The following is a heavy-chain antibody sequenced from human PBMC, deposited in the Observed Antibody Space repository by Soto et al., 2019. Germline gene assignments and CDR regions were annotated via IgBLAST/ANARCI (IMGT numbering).Heavy chain of an antibody. D-gene: IGHD5-18*01. J-gene: IGHJ4*02. CDR1: GGSISSGGYY. CDR2: IYYSGST. Sequence: QVQLQESGPGLVKPSQTLSLTCTVSGGSISSGGYYWSWIRQHPGKGLEWIGYIYYSGSTYYNPSLKSRVTISVDTSKNQFSLKLSSVTGADTAVYDCAREYVDTAMAFDYWGQGTLVTVSS. V-gene: IGHV4-31*03. CDR3: AREYVDTAMAFDY.